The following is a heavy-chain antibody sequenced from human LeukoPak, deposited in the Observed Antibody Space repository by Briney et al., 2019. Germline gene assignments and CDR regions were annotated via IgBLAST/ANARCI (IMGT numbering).Heavy chain of an antibody. CDR2: ISYLSSHV. Sequence: GGSLRLSCSAPGFTFSDYDMNWVRQAPGKGLEWVSSISYLSSHVYYGDSVKGRFSISRDNAKNSLYLQMNSLGAEDTAIYYCGRAFPPLRSSSAGDLWGQGILVTVSS. J-gene: IGHJ4*02. D-gene: IGHD3-16*01. CDR3: GRAFPPLRSSSAGDL. CDR1: GFTFSDYD. V-gene: IGHV3-21*01.